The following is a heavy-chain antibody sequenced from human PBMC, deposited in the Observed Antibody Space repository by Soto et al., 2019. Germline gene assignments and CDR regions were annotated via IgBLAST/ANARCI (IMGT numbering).Heavy chain of an antibody. D-gene: IGHD3-10*01. CDR3: ARGSQGWFDP. Sequence: PSETLSPTCTVSGGSISSYYWSWNRQPPGKGLEWIGYTYYSGSTNYNPSLKRRVTISVDTSKNQFTLNLTSVTAADTAVYYCARGSQGWFDPWGQGTLVTVSS. V-gene: IGHV4-59*01. J-gene: IGHJ5*02. CDR1: GGSISSYY. CDR2: TYYSGST.